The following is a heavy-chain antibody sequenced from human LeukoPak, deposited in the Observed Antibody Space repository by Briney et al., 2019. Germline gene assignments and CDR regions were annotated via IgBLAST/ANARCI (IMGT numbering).Heavy chain of an antibody. V-gene: IGHV1-18*04. Sequence: ASVKLSCKASGYTFTSYGISWVRQAPGQGLERMGWISAYNDNTNYAQKLHGRVTMTTDTSTSTAYMELRSLRSDDTAVYYCARWVVRYFDWSYYFDYWGQGTLVTVSS. CDR1: GYTFTSYG. D-gene: IGHD3-9*01. CDR2: ISAYNDNT. J-gene: IGHJ4*02. CDR3: ARWVVRYFDWSYYFDY.